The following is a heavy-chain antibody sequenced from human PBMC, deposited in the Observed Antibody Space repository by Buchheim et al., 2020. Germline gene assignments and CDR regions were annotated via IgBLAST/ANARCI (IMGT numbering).Heavy chain of an antibody. CDR3: AKDIAEYYYDSSCFDY. J-gene: IGHJ4*02. CDR2: ISYDGSNK. V-gene: IGHV3-30*18. D-gene: IGHD3-22*01. Sequence: QVQLVESGGGVVQPGRSLRLSCAASGFIFSSYGMHWVRQAPGKGLEWVAVISYDGSNKYYADSVKGRFTISRDNSKNTLYLQMNSLRAEDTAVYYCAKDIAEYYYDSSCFDYWGQGTL. CDR1: GFIFSSYG.